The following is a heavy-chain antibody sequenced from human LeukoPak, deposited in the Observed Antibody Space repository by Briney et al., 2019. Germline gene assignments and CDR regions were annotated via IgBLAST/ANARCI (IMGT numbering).Heavy chain of an antibody. J-gene: IGHJ5*02. CDR3: ARDSTGDQDWFDP. CDR2: INPNSGGT. Sequence: ASVKVSCKASGYTSTGYAMHWVRQVPGQGLEWMGCINPNSGGTNYAQKFQGRVTMTRDTSISTAYMELSRLRSDDTAVYYCARDSTGDQDWFDPWGQGTLVTASS. D-gene: IGHD7-27*01. V-gene: IGHV1-2*02. CDR1: GYTSTGYA.